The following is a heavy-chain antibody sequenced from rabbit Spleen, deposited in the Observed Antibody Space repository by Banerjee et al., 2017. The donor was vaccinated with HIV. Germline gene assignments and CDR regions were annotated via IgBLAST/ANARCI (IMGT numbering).Heavy chain of an antibody. J-gene: IGHJ4*01. Sequence: QQQLVESGGGLVKPGASLTLTCKASGFSISSGYWICWVRQAPGKGPEWIGCISTASSGTTYYASWVNGRFTITRSASLNTVTLQMTSLTAADTATYFCMREATYYFDWWGPGTLVTVS. CDR1: GFSISSGYW. CDR2: ISTASSGTT. CDR3: MREATYYFDW. V-gene: IGHV1S45*01.